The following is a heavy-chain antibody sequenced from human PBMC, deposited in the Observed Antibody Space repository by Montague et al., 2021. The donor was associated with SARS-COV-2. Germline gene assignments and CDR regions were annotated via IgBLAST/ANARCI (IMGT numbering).Heavy chain of an antibody. J-gene: IGHJ4*02. CDR2: ISDTGANT. V-gene: IGHV3-23*01. CDR3: AKSTHYYASGTYYNTYYFDH. D-gene: IGHD3-10*01. Sequence: SLRLSCAASGFTFSNYGMSWVRQAPGKGLEWVSLISDTGANTHYADSVKGRFTISRDNSKNTVLLQMNSLRAEDTAVYYRAKSTHYYASGTYYNTYYFDHWGQGTLVTVSS. CDR1: GFTFSNYG.